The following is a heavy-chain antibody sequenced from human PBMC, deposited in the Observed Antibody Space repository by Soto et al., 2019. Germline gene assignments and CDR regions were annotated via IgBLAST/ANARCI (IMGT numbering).Heavy chain of an antibody. D-gene: IGHD7-27*01. CDR1: GFIVSRSH. Sequence: GGSLRLCCVVSGFIVSRSHMMWVRQAPGKGLEGVSVIYNHGQINYVDPVKGRFTIARDNSKNTIYLQMNSLKVEDTAVYYCVRVTGAERHWGQGALVTVSS. J-gene: IGHJ4*02. CDR2: IYNHGQI. CDR3: VRVTGAERH. V-gene: IGHV3-53*01.